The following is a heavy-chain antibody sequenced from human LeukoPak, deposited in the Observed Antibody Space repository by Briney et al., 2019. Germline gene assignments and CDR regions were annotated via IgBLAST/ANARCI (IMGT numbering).Heavy chain of an antibody. CDR1: GYTFTSYG. V-gene: IGHV1-18*01. Sequence: GASVKVSCKASGYTFTSYGISWVRQAPGQGLEWMGWISAYNGNTNYAQKLQGRVTMTTDTSTSTAYMELRSLRSDDTAVYYCARDSPLLAYCGGDCYSAWFDSWGQGTLVTVSS. J-gene: IGHJ5*01. CDR2: ISAYNGNT. CDR3: ARDSPLLAYCGGDCYSAWFDS. D-gene: IGHD2-21*02.